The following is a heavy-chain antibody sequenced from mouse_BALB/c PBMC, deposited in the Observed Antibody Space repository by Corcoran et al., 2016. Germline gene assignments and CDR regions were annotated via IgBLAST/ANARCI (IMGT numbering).Heavy chain of an antibody. CDR3: ASPYGNSWYFDV. CDR1: GDSLTSGY. V-gene: IGHV3-8*02. CDR2: ISYSGST. J-gene: IGHJ1*01. D-gene: IGHD2-1*01. Sequence: EAQLQESGPSLVKPSQNLTLTCSVTGDSLTSGYWNWIRKFPGNKLEYMGYISYSGSTYYNPSLKSRISITRDTSKNQYYLQLNSVTTEDTATYYCASPYGNSWYFDVWGAGTTVTVSS.